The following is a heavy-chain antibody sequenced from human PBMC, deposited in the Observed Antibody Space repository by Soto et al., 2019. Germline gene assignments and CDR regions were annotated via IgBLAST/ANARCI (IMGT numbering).Heavy chain of an antibody. J-gene: IGHJ4*02. CDR2: IYPGDSDT. Sequence: GESLKISCKGSGYSFTSYWIGWVRQIPGKGLEWMGIIYPGDSDTRYSPSFQGQVTISADKSISTAYLQWSSLKASDTAMYYCARAQTDYGDNFDYWGQGTLVTVSS. D-gene: IGHD4-17*01. CDR1: GYSFTSYW. CDR3: ARAQTDYGDNFDY. V-gene: IGHV5-51*01.